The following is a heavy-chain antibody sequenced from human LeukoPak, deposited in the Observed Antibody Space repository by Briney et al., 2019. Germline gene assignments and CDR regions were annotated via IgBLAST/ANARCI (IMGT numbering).Heavy chain of an antibody. Sequence: NSSETLSLTCTVSGGSISSGGYYWSWIRQHPGKGLEWIGYIYYSGSTYYNPSLKGRVTISVDTSKNQFSLDLNSVTAADTAVYYCARDKEEEDARNHYYYGMDVWGQGTTVTVSS. V-gene: IGHV4-31*03. J-gene: IGHJ6*02. D-gene: IGHD1-14*01. CDR2: IYYSGST. CDR1: GGSISSGGYY. CDR3: ARDKEEEDARNHYYYGMDV.